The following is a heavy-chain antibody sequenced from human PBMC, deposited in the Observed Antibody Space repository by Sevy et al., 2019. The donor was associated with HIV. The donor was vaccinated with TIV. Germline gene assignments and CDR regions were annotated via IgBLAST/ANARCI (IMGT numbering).Heavy chain of an antibody. CDR1: GFTFSDSW. CDR3: ARERAYSAVDY. V-gene: IGHV3-7*01. CDR2: INEDGGRL. J-gene: IGHJ4*02. D-gene: IGHD5-18*01. Sequence: GGSLRLSCVASGFTFSDSWMIWVRQAPGKGLERIAFINEDGGRLGYVDSVKGRFTISRENIKNSLYLQMNNLRAEDTVLYFCARERAYSAVDYWGQGALVTVSS.